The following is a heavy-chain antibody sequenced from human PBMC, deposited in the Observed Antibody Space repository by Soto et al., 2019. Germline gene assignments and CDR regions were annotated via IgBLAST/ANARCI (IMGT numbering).Heavy chain of an antibody. V-gene: IGHV3-13*04. Sequence: GGSLRLSCAASGFTFSSYDMHWVRQATGKGLEWVSAIGTAGDTYYPGSVKGRFTISRENAKNSLYLQMNSLRARDTAVYYCARGASAGWFDPWGQGTLVTVSS. CDR3: ARGASAGWFDP. J-gene: IGHJ5*02. D-gene: IGHD6-25*01. CDR2: IGTAGDT. CDR1: GFTFSSYD.